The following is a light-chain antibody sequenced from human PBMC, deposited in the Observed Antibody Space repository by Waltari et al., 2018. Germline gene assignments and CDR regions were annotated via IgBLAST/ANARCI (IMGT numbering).Light chain of an antibody. CDR2: EVS. CDR3: SSYTSSSTLDVV. J-gene: IGLJ2*01. CDR1: SSDVGGYNY. Sequence: QSALTQPASVSGSPGQSITISCTGTSSDVGGYNYVSWYQQHPGKAPKLMIYEVSNRPSGGSNRFSGAKSGNTASLTISGLQAEDEADYYCSSYTSSSTLDVVFGGGTKLTVL. V-gene: IGLV2-14*01.